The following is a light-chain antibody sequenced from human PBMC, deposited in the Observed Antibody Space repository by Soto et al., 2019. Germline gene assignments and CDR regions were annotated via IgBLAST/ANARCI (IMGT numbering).Light chain of an antibody. CDR1: QSGTRSQ. Sequence: EVVLTQTPGTLSLSQGENATLSCRASQSGTRSQLTSFQQKPGQAPRLLSYASSNSAAGSPVRSSGSGSVTDVTITISRLEPEDCAVYYCQQYGTAPCTLGGGTKVDIK. V-gene: IGKV3-20*01. CDR2: ASS. J-gene: IGKJ4*01. CDR3: QQYGTAPCT.